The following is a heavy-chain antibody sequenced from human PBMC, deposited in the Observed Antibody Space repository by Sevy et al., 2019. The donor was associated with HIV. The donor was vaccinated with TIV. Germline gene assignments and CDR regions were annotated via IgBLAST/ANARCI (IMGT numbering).Heavy chain of an antibody. D-gene: IGHD6-6*01. V-gene: IGHV3-13*01. CDR1: GFTFSSYD. Sequence: GGSLRLSCAASGFTFSSYDMHWVRQPTGKGLEWVSAISTAGDTYYSGSVKGRFTISREDAKNSLYLQMNSLRAGDTAVYYCARVKGYTSSRTYHYYYYGLDVWGQGTTVTVSS. J-gene: IGHJ6*02. CDR3: ARVKGYTSSRTYHYYYYGLDV. CDR2: ISTAGDT.